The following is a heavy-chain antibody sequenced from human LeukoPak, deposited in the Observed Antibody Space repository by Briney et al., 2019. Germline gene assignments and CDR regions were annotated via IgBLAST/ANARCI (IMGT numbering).Heavy chain of an antibody. CDR3: ARVLEAYYYDSSGYSVLAPIS. D-gene: IGHD3-22*01. CDR1: TFTFSDYD. Sequence: GGSLRLSCTASTFTFSDYDMGWVRQAPGKGLEWVSSISAGSSYKFSAGSVQGRFTISRDDAKNSLYLQMNNLRVDDTAVYYCARVLEAYYYDSSGYSVLAPISWGQGTLVTVSS. V-gene: IGHV3-11*05. CDR2: ISAGSSYK. J-gene: IGHJ4*02.